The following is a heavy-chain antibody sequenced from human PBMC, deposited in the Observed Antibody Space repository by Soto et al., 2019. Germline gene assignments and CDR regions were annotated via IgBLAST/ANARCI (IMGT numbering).Heavy chain of an antibody. D-gene: IGHD5-12*01. CDR3: ARDQGPTTY. CDR2: IFSGGST. CDR1: GFTVSSNY. J-gene: IGHJ4*02. Sequence: EVQLVESGGGLIQPGGSLRLSCVASGFTVSSNYMTWVRQAPGKGLEWVSFIFSGGSTDYSDSVKGRFTISRDNSKNTLYLQMNSLRAEDTAVYYCARDQGPTTYWGQGTLVTVSS. V-gene: IGHV3-53*01.